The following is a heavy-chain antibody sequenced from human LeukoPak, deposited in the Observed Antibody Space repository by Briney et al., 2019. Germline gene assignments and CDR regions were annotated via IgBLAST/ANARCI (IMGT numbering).Heavy chain of an antibody. Sequence: SGGSLRLSCVASGITFSNYEMNWVRQTPGKGLEWVSFINGRGRSTSYADSVKGRFTISRDNAKNSLYLQMSSLRAEDTAVYYCARGWDSGSHFDYWGQGTLVTVSS. CDR2: INGRGRST. CDR1: GITFSNYE. V-gene: IGHV3-48*03. CDR3: ARGWDSGSHFDY. D-gene: IGHD1-26*01. J-gene: IGHJ4*02.